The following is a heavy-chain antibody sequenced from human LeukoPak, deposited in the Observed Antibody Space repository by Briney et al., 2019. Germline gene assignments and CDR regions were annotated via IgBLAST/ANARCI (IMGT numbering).Heavy chain of an antibody. D-gene: IGHD6-19*01. CDR3: ARVPLGGIAVAGYVY. CDR1: GGSMSSYY. V-gene: IGHV4-59*12. Sequence: SETLSLTCTVSGGSMSSYYWNWIRQPPGKGLEWIGHIYNSGSTNYNPSLKSRVTISVDTSKNQFSLKLSSVTAADTAVYYCARVPLGGIAVAGYVYWGQGTLVTVSS. CDR2: IYNSGST. J-gene: IGHJ4*02.